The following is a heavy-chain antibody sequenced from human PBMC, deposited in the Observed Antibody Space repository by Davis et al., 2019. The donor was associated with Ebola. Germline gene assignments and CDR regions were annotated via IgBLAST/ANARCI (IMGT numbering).Heavy chain of an antibody. CDR3: ARDAGYSYGSDY. V-gene: IGHV4-59*12. CDR2: IYYSGST. Sequence: SETLSLTCTVSGGSISSYYWGWIRQPPGKGLEWIGYIYYSGSTNYNPSLKSRVTISVDTSKNQFSLKLSSVTAADTAVYYCARDAGYSYGSDYWGQGTLVTVSS. CDR1: GGSISSYY. D-gene: IGHD5-18*01. J-gene: IGHJ4*02.